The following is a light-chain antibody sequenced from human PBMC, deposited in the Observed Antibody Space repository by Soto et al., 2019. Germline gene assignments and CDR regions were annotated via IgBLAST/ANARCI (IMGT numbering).Light chain of an antibody. CDR2: GAS. CDR3: VPAFHPTFP. Sequence: QCTVTITLSPGERATLSCRASQSVDSHLAWYQQKPGQAARLLIYGASTRATGIPARFSGSGSGTDVFLTICRLEPDGIADCCGVPAFHPTFPSGQGTR. J-gene: IGKJ5*01. V-gene: IGKV3-15*01. CDR1: QSVDSH.